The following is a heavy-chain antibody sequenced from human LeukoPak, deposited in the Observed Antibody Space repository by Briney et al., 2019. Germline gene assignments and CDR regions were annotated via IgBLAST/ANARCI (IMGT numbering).Heavy chain of an antibody. CDR1: GGSISSYY. J-gene: IGHJ4*02. CDR2: IYYSGST. Sequence: PSETLSLTCTVSGGSISSYYWSWIRQPPGKGLEWIGYIYYSGSTYYNPSLKSRVTISVDTSKNQFSLKLSSVTAADTAVYYCARDAGYSSGWVDYWGQGTLVTVSS. CDR3: ARDAGYSSGWVDY. D-gene: IGHD6-19*01. V-gene: IGHV4-30-4*08.